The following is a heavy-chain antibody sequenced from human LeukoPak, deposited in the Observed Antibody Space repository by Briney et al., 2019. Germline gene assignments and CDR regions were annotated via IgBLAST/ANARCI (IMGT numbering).Heavy chain of an antibody. CDR1: GFPFSSYA. CDR3: ARDAVSLAAAGTSDY. V-gene: IGHV3-64*04. D-gene: IGHD6-13*01. J-gene: IGHJ4*02. CDR2: ISDSGGST. Sequence: GGSLRLSCSASGFPFSSYAMHWVRQAPGKGLEYVSAISDSGGSTYYADSVKGRFTISRDNSKNSLYLQMNSLRAEDTAVYYCARDAVSLAAAGTSDYWGQGTLVTVSS.